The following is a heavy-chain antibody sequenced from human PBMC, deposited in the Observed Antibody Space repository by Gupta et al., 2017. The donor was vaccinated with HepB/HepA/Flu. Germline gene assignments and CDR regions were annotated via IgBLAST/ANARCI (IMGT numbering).Heavy chain of an antibody. Sequence: EVQLVEFGGGLVQPGGSLRLSCAVSGFTFSNYWMSWVRQAPGKGLEWVANIKEDGSEKHEGDVVKGRLTISRDNAKNSLDLQMKRLRAEDTAVYYGAREPGESAFDVGGQGTMVTVSS. V-gene: IGHV3-7*01. CDR2: IKEDGSEK. J-gene: IGHJ3*01. D-gene: IGHD4-17*01. CDR1: GFTFSNYW. CDR3: AREPGESAFDV.